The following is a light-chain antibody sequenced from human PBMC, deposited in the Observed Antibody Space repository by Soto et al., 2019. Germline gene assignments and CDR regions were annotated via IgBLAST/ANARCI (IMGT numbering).Light chain of an antibody. CDR2: GAS. V-gene: IGKV3-20*01. J-gene: IGKJ1*01. CDR3: QEYAASPRT. CDR1: QSVSTNY. Sequence: EVVLTQSPGTLSLSPRERATLSCRASQSVSTNYLAWYQHKPGQAPRLLIYGASNRAPGIPDRLSGSGSGPDLTLTIGRLEPEDFAVYYCQEYAASPRTFGQGTLVEV.